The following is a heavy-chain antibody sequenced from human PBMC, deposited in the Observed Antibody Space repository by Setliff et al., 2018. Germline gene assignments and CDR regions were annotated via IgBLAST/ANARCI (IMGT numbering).Heavy chain of an antibody. V-gene: IGHV4-61*09. CDR3: ARDDYYGSGSPLDF. CDR2: IYTSGST. Sequence: SETLSLTCSVSGYSIITGYYWSWIRQPAGSGLEWIGHIYTSGSTNYSPSLKSRVTISVDTSKNQFSLKLNSVTAADTAVYYCARDDYYGSGSPLDFWGQGTVVTVSS. CDR1: GYSIITGYY. D-gene: IGHD3-10*01. J-gene: IGHJ4*02.